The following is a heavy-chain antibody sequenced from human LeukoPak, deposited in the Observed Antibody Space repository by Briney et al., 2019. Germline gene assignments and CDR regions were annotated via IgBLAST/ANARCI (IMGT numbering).Heavy chain of an antibody. J-gene: IGHJ6*03. Sequence: ASETLSLTCAVSGASISSSNYYWGWVRQSPGKGLEWIGEINHSGSTNYNPSLKSRVTISVDTSKNQFSLKLSSVTAADTAVYYCARAFYPGYYSYMAVWGKGTTVTVSS. D-gene: IGHD3-3*02. CDR3: ARAFYPGYYSYMAV. V-gene: IGHV4-39*07. CDR2: INHSGST. CDR1: GASISSSNYY.